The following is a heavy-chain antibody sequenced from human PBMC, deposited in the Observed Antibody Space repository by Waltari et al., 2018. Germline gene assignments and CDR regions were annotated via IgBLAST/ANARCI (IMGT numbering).Heavy chain of an antibody. CDR2: IIPLFGTP. CDR1: GGTFSSYA. CDR3: ARDPKGTTVIYDAFDL. J-gene: IGHJ3*01. Sequence: QVHLVQSGAEVKKPGSSVRVSCKASGGTFSSYAFNWVRQAPGQGLELMGGIIPLFGTPIYEQKFQGRGTITADTSTTTAYMELSSLRFEDTAVYYCARDPKGTTVIYDAFDLWGQGTMVSVSS. V-gene: IGHV1-69*14. D-gene: IGHD4-17*01.